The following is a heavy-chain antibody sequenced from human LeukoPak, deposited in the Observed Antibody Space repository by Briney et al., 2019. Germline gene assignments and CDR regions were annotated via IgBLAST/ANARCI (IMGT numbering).Heavy chain of an antibody. V-gene: IGHV1-69*13. D-gene: IGHD3-3*01. CDR1: GGTFSSYA. CDR3: ARGKSEGFWSGYYPTAFDY. Sequence: GASVKVSCKASGGTFSSYAISWVRQAPGQGLEWMGGIIPIFGTANYAQKFQGRVTITADESTSTAYMELSSLRSEDTAVYYCARGKSEGFWSGYYPTAFDYWGQGTLVTVSS. CDR2: IIPIFGTA. J-gene: IGHJ4*02.